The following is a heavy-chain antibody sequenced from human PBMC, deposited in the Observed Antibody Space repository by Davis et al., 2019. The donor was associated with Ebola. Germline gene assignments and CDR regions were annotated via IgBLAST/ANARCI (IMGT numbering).Heavy chain of an antibody. Sequence: PGGSLRLSCAASGFTFSSYAMSWVRQAPGKGLEWVSAISGSGGSTYYADSVKGRFTISRDNSKNTLYLQMNSLRAEDTAVYYCAKTREYQLLYDDWFDPWGQGTLVTVSS. CDR1: GFTFSSYA. D-gene: IGHD2-2*02. CDR3: AKTREYQLLYDDWFDP. V-gene: IGHV3-23*01. J-gene: IGHJ5*02. CDR2: ISGSGGST.